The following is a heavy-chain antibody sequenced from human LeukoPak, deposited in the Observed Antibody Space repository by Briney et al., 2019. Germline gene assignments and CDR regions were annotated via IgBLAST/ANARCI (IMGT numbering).Heavy chain of an antibody. D-gene: IGHD2-2*01. CDR3: ARAIRYQLLSDY. J-gene: IGHJ4*02. CDR2: MNPNSANT. CDR1: GYTLSTYD. Sequence: GASVKLSCKTSGYTLSTYDINWLRQAAGQGLEWMGWMNPNSANTGFAQKFQGRAAITRDTSTATAYLELSSLTSEDTAVYYCARAIRYQLLSDYWGQGTLVTVSS. V-gene: IGHV1-8*03.